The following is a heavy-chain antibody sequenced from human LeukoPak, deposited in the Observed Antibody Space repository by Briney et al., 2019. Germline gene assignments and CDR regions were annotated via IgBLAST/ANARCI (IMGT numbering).Heavy chain of an antibody. J-gene: IGHJ4*02. CDR2: INPNSGGT. CDR1: GYTFTGYY. CDR3: ARDRAICSGGSCYFDY. D-gene: IGHD2-15*01. V-gene: IGHV1-2*02. Sequence: GASVKVSCKASGYTFTGYYMHWVRQAPGQGLEWMGWINPNSGGTNYAQKFQGRVTMTRDTSISTAYMELSRLRSDDTAVYYCARDRAICSGGSCYFDYWGQGTLVTVSS.